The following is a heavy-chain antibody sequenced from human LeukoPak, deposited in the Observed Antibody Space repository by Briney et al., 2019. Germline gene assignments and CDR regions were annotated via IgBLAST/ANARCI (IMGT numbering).Heavy chain of an antibody. Sequence: GGSLRLSCAASGVTSSSHAMSWVRQAPGKGLEWVSAISGSGGSTYYADSVKGRFTISRDNSKNTLYLQMNSLRAEDTAVYYCAKTYSSGWYGDYWGQGTLVTVSS. D-gene: IGHD6-19*01. V-gene: IGHV3-23*01. J-gene: IGHJ4*02. CDR3: AKTYSSGWYGDY. CDR2: ISGSGGST. CDR1: GVTSSSHA.